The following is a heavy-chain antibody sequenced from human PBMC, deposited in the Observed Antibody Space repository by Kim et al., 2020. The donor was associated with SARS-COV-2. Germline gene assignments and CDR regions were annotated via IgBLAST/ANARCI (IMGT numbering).Heavy chain of an antibody. D-gene: IGHD3-10*01. CDR2: IYYSGST. V-gene: IGHV4-39*07. J-gene: IGHJ4*02. CDR3: ARDRGDGYNTPFDY. Sequence: SETLSLTCTVSFFSILLSSSYWGWIRQPPGKGLEWIGSIYYSGSTYYNPSLKSRVTISVDTSKNQFSLKLSSVTAADTAVYYCARDRGDGYNTPFDYWGQGTLVTVSS. CDR1: FFSILLSSSY.